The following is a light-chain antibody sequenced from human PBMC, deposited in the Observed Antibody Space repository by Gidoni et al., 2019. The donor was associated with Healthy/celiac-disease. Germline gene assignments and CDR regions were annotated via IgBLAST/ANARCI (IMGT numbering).Light chain of an antibody. CDR1: AFPKKY. V-gene: IGLV3-10*01. CDR2: EDS. J-gene: IGLJ2*01. Sequence: YELTQPPSASVSPGQTARITGSGDAFPKKYAYWYQQKSGQAPVLVIYEDSKRPPGIPERCSGSSSGTMATLTISGAQVEDEADYYWYSTDSSGNHRVFGGGTEL. CDR3: YSTDSSGNHRV.